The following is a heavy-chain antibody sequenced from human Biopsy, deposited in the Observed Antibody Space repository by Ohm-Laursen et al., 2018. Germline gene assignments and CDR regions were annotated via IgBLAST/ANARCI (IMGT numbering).Heavy chain of an antibody. CDR2: IKQDVSER. D-gene: IGHD3-16*01. J-gene: IGHJ6*02. CDR3: QGGHLPPGQFYGVDA. V-gene: IGHV3-7*03. CDR1: GFTFSNYW. Sequence: SLRLSCAASGFTFSNYWMSWVRQAPGKGLEWVANIKQDVSERFYVDSVKGRFTISRDNAKSSLYLQMNGLRAEDTAVYFCQGGHLPPGQFYGVDAWGQGTTVTVSS.